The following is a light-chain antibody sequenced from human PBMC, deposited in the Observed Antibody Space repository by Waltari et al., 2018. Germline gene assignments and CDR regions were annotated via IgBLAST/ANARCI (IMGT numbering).Light chain of an antibody. CDR1: DSDSGRNY. V-gene: IGLV1-47*01. CDR3: ATWDESLGAI. Sequence: QSVLTQPASASGTPGQRVTSSCSGGDSDSGRNYVYWYQQFPGSAPKLLIYKNDQRPSGVPDRFSGSKSGTSASLAISGLRSEDEAEYSCATWDESLGAIFGGGTKLTVV. J-gene: IGLJ2*01. CDR2: KND.